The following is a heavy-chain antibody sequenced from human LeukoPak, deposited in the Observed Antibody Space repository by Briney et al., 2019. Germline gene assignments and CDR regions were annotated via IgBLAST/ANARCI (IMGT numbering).Heavy chain of an antibody. J-gene: IGHJ6*02. Sequence: SVKVSCKASGGTFSSYAISWVRQAPGQGLEWMGGIIPIFGTANYAQKFQGRVTITADKSTSAAYMELSSLRSEDTAVYYCARISGSYYPYYYYGMDVWGQGTMVTVSS. CDR2: IIPIFGTA. D-gene: IGHD1-26*01. CDR3: ARISGSYYPYYYYGMDV. V-gene: IGHV1-69*06. CDR1: GGTFSSYA.